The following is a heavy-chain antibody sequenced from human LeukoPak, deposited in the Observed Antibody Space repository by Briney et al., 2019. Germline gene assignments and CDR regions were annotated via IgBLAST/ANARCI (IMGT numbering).Heavy chain of an antibody. J-gene: IGHJ5*02. CDR1: GIIFSNYW. Sequence: GGSLRLSCAASGIIFSNYWMHWVRQAPGKGLVWVSRINRDGSSTSYADSVKGRFTISRDNAKNSLYLQMNSLRAEDTAVYYCARPGGLGNNWFDPWGQGTLVTVSS. V-gene: IGHV3-74*01. CDR3: ARPGGLGNNWFDP. CDR2: INRDGSST. D-gene: IGHD7-27*01.